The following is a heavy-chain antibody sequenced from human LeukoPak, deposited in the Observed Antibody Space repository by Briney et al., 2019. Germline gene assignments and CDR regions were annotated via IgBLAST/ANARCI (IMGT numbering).Heavy chain of an antibody. CDR1: GFTFSSYA. Sequence: GGSLRLSCAASGFTFSSYAMSWVRQAPGKGLEWVSAISGSGGSTYYADSVKGRFTISRDNSKNTLYLQTNSLRAEDTAVYYCAKEYDFWSGMNLDYWGQGTLVTVSS. J-gene: IGHJ4*02. CDR3: AKEYDFWSGMNLDY. CDR2: ISGSGGST. V-gene: IGHV3-23*01. D-gene: IGHD3-3*01.